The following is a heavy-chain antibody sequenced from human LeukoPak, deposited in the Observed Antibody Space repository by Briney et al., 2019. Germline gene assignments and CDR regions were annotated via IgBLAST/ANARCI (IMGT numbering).Heavy chain of an antibody. D-gene: IGHD3-10*01. J-gene: IGHJ4*02. Sequence: GRSLRLSCAASGFTFSNFAMHWVRQAPGKGLEWVAGISYDAGKTYYADSVRGRFTISRDTSENTLYLQMNGLRAEDTAVYYCARDSGRSATYFNYWGQGTLVTVSS. CDR1: GFTFSNFA. V-gene: IGHV3-30*04. CDR2: ISYDAGKT. CDR3: ARDSGRSATYFNY.